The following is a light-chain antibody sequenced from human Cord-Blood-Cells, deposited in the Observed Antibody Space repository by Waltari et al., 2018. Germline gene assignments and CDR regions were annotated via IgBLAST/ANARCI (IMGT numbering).Light chain of an antibody. V-gene: IGLV2-14*01. J-gene: IGLJ1*01. Sequence: QSALTQPASVSGSPGQSITISCTGTSSDVGGYSYVSWYQQHPGKAPKLMIYEVSNRPSWVSNRFSGSKSGNTASLTISGLQAEDEADYYCSSYTSSSPYVFGTGTKVTVL. CDR3: SSYTSSSPYV. CDR2: EVS. CDR1: SSDVGGYSY.